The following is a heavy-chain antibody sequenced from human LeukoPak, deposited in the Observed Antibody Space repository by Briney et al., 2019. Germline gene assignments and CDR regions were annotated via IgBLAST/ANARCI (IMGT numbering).Heavy chain of an antibody. CDR1: GGSISSTHW. V-gene: IGHV4-4*02. D-gene: IGHD4-17*01. Sequence: SGTLSLTCAVSGGSISSTHWWNWVRQPPGKGLEWIVEIFHSGTTYYNPSLKGRVTISVDTSKNQFSLKLSSVTAADTAVYYCASYYGDYPYYFDYWGQGTLVTVSS. CDR2: IFHSGTT. J-gene: IGHJ4*02. CDR3: ASYYGDYPYYFDY.